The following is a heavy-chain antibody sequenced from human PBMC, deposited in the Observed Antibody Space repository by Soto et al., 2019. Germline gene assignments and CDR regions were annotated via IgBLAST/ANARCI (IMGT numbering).Heavy chain of an antibody. CDR1: GYTFSNYG. V-gene: IGHV1-18*01. Sequence: QVQLLQSGAEVKKPGASVKVSCKASGYTFSNYGFSWVRQAPGQGLEWMGWISGYSGNTNYAERLQGRVTMTTDTSTRTAYMELKSLRYDDTAVYYCAREGQLGYWGQGTPVTVSS. CDR3: AREGQLGY. D-gene: IGHD6-6*01. CDR2: ISGYSGNT. J-gene: IGHJ4*02.